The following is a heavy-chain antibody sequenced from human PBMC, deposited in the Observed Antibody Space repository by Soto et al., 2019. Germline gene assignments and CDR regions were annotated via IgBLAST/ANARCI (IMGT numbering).Heavy chain of an antibody. V-gene: IGHV1-18*01. CDR3: ARDIAVAGHFDYYYYGMDV. Sequence: QVQLVQSGAEVKKPGASVKVSCKASGYTFPSYGLSWVRQAPGQGLEWMGWISAYNGNTNYAQKLQGRVTMTTDTSTGTAYMELRSLRSDDTAVYYCARDIAVAGHFDYYYYGMDVWGQGTTVTVSS. CDR2: ISAYNGNT. D-gene: IGHD6-19*01. J-gene: IGHJ6*02. CDR1: GYTFPSYG.